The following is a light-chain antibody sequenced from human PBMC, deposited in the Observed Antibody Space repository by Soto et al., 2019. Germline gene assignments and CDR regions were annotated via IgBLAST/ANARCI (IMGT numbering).Light chain of an antibody. CDR2: DVS. CDR3: SSYTSSSTPFYV. J-gene: IGLJ1*01. CDR1: SSDVGGYNY. V-gene: IGLV2-14*01. Sequence: QSALTQPASVSGSPGQSITNSCTGTSSDVGGYNYVSWYQQHPGKAPKLMIYDVSNRPSGVSNRFSGSKSGNTASLTISGLQAEDEADYYCSSYTSSSTPFYVFGTGTKVTV.